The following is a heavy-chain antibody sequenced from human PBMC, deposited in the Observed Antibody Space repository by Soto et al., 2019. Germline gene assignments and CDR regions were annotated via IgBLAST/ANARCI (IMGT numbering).Heavy chain of an antibody. V-gene: IGHV4-59*01. D-gene: IGHD6-6*01. CDR2: IYYSGST. CDR1: GGSISSYY. CDR3: ARGFEYSSSYYFDY. J-gene: IGHJ4*02. Sequence: PSETLSLTCTVSGGSISSYYWSWIRQPPGKGLEWIGYIYYSGSTNYNPSLKSRVTISVDTSKNQFSLKLSSVTAADTAVYYCARGFEYSSSYYFDYWGQGTLVTVSS.